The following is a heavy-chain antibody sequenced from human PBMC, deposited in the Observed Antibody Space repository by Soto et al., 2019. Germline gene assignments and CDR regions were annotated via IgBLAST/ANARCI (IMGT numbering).Heavy chain of an antibody. CDR1: GGTFSSYT. J-gene: IGHJ5*02. V-gene: IGHV1-69*08. D-gene: IGHD2-15*01. CDR3: ARDGYGGNILHWFDP. Sequence: QVQLVQSGAEVKKPGSSVKVSCKASGGTFSSYTISWVRQAPGQGLEWMGRIIPILGIANYAQKFQGRVTITADKSTSTAYMELSGLRSENTAVYYCARDGYGGNILHWFDPWGQGTLVTVSS. CDR2: IIPILGIA.